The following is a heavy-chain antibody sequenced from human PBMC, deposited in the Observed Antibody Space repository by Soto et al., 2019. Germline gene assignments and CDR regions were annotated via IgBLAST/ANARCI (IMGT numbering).Heavy chain of an antibody. V-gene: IGHV1-3*04. CDR2: INTGNGNT. Sequence: QVQLVQSGAEVKKPGASVKVSCKASGYNFTTYAMLWVRQAPGQRPEWMGWINTGNGNTKYSPKFQGRVTITRDTSASTAYMELSSLKSEDTAVYYCARGELLYYYYYGMDVWGQGSTVTVSS. CDR3: ARGELLYYYYYGMDV. D-gene: IGHD1-26*01. J-gene: IGHJ6*02. CDR1: GYNFTTYA.